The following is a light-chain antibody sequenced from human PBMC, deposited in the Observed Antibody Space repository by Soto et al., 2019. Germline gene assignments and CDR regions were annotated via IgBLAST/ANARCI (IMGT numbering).Light chain of an antibody. Sequence: DIQMTQSPSSLSASIGDRVTITCRASQSISSYLNWYHQRPGKAPKLLIYAASSLQRGVPSRFSGSGSGTDFTLTISSLQPEDFATYYCQQSYGTSITFGQGTRLEIK. CDR3: QQSYGTSIT. CDR2: AAS. V-gene: IGKV1-39*01. CDR1: QSISSY. J-gene: IGKJ5*01.